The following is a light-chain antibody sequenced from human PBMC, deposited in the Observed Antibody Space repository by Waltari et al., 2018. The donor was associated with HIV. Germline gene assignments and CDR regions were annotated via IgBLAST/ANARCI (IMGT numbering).Light chain of an antibody. J-gene: IGLJ1*01. CDR2: DVS. CDR1: SSDVGRYNY. Sequence: QSALTQPASVSGFPGQSITISCPGSSSDVGRYNYVSWYQQHPGKAPKLLIYDVSRRPSGVANRCSGAKSGKTASLTISGLQAEDEADYYCCSYAGSNTYLFGTGTEVTVL. CDR3: CSYAGSNTYL. V-gene: IGLV2-23*02.